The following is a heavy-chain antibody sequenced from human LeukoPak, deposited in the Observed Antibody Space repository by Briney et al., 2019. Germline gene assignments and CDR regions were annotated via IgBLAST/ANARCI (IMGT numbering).Heavy chain of an antibody. CDR3: ARVGRGATSVYYYYYMDV. V-gene: IGHV4-59*01. CDR2: IYYSGST. J-gene: IGHJ6*03. D-gene: IGHD1-26*01. Sequence: SETLSLTCTVSGGSISSYYWSWIRQPPGKGLKWIGYIYYSGSTNYNPSLESRVTISVDTSKNQFSLKLSSVTAADTAVYYCARVGRGATSVYYYYYMDVWGKGTTVTVSS. CDR1: GGSISSYY.